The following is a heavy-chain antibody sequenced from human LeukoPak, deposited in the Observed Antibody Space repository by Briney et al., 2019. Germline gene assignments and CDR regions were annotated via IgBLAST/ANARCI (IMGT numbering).Heavy chain of an antibody. CDR2: INPNSGGT. CDR1: GYTFTGYY. V-gene: IGHV1-2*06. J-gene: IGHJ6*03. D-gene: IGHD2-2*01. CDR3: AIVGYCSSTSCYAVGDYYYYYYMDV. Sequence: ASVKVSCXASGYTFTGYYMHWVRQAPGQGLEWMGRINPNSGGTNYAQKFQARVTMTRDTSISTAYMELSRLRSDDTAVYYCAIVGYCSSTSCYAVGDYYYYYYMDVWGKGTTVTVSS.